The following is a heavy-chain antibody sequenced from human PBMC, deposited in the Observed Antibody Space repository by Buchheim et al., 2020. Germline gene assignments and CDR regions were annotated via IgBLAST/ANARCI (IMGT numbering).Heavy chain of an antibody. CDR1: GFTFSTYT. CDR2: ISYDGSNK. J-gene: IGHJ4*02. Sequence: QVQLVESGGGVVQPGRSLRLSCAASGFTFSTYTMHWVRQAPGKGLEWVAVISYDGSNKYYADSVKGRFTISRDTSKNTLYLQMNSLGAEDPTVYYCARGRFYSDSTNYHLDYWGQGTL. V-gene: IGHV3-30*04. D-gene: IGHD3-22*01. CDR3: ARGRFYSDSTNYHLDY.